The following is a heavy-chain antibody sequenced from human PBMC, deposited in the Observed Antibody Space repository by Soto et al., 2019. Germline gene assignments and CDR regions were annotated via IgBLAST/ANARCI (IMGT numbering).Heavy chain of an antibody. CDR1: GFTFSSYG. CDR3: EKDRRERQWELKGDY. CDR2: ISYDGSNK. D-gene: IGHD1-26*01. Sequence: QVQLVESGGGVVQPGRSLRLSCAASGFTFSSYGMHWVRQAPGKGLEWVAVISYDGSNKYYADAVKGRFTISRDHSKNTLYLQMNSLRAEDTAVYYCEKDRRERQWELKGDYWGQGPLVTVSS. V-gene: IGHV3-30*18. J-gene: IGHJ4*02.